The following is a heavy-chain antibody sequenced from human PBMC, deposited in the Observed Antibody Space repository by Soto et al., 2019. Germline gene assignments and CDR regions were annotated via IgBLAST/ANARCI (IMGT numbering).Heavy chain of an antibody. Sequence: GASVTVSCKASGYTFTNYYIHWVRQAPGQGLEWMGMINPSGGTTSYAEKFQGRVTMTRDTSTSTVYMELSSLRSEGTAVYSCARDFPNYYDVSGYIDYWGQGTQVTVSS. CDR2: INPSGGTT. CDR1: GYTFTNYY. V-gene: IGHV1-46*01. J-gene: IGHJ4*02. D-gene: IGHD3-22*01. CDR3: ARDFPNYYDVSGYIDY.